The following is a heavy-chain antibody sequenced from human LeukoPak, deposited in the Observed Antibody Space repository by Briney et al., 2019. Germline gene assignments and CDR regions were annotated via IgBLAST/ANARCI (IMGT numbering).Heavy chain of an antibody. V-gene: IGHV1-46*01. J-gene: IGHJ3*02. CDR3: ARDSIAAARNDAFDI. CDR1: GYTFTRNY. D-gene: IGHD6-13*01. Sequence: ASVKVSCKASGYTFTRNYIHWVRQAPGQGLEWMGTINPSGGSTSYAQKFQGRVTMTRDTSTSTVYMELSSLRSEDTAVYYCARDSIAAARNDAFDIWGQGTMVTVSS. CDR2: INPSGGST.